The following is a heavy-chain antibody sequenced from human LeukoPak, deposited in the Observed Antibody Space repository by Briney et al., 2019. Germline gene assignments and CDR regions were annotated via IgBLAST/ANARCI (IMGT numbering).Heavy chain of an antibody. Sequence: GGSLRLSCAASGFTFSSYSMNWVRQATGKGLEWVSYISSSSSTIDYADSVKGRFTISRDNAKNSLYLRMNSLRAEDTAVYYCARGLDYWGQGTLVTVSS. CDR2: ISSSSSTI. CDR3: ARGLDY. V-gene: IGHV3-48*04. J-gene: IGHJ4*02. CDR1: GFTFSSYS.